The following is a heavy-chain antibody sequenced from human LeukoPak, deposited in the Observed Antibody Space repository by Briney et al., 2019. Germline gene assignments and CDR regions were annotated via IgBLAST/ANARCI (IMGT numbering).Heavy chain of an antibody. Sequence: GGSLRLSCAASGFTFSSYWMSWVRQAPGKGLEWVANIKQDGSEKYYVDSVKGRFTISRDNAKNSLYLQTNSLRAEDTAVYYCAREDYYDKRAFDIWGQGTMVTVSS. CDR1: GFTFSSYW. CDR3: AREDYYDKRAFDI. V-gene: IGHV3-7*01. D-gene: IGHD3-22*01. J-gene: IGHJ3*02. CDR2: IKQDGSEK.